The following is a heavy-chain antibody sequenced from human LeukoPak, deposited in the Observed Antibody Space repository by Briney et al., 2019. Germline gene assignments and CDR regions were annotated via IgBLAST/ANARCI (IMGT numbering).Heavy chain of an antibody. V-gene: IGHV4-59*08. J-gene: IGHJ3*02. D-gene: IGHD3-22*01. CDR1: GSMYNYY. CDR3: ARTYDSSGLAAFDI. Sequence: SETLSLTCTVSGSMYNYYWSWIRQPPGKGLEWIAYIHYSGSTNYNPSLKSRVTISIDTSKTQFSLKLSSVTAADTAVYYCARTYDSSGLAAFDIWGQGTMVTASS. CDR2: IHYSGST.